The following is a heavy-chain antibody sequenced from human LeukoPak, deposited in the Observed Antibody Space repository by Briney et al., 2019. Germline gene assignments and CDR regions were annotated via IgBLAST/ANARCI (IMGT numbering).Heavy chain of an antibody. J-gene: IGHJ4*02. D-gene: IGHD3-22*01. CDR3: ARHYYYDSSGYWALY. CDR1: GFTFSSNY. V-gene: IGHV3-53*01. Sequence: GGSLRLSCAASGFTFSSNYMSWVRQAPGKGLEWVSVIYSGGSTYYADPVKGRFTISTNNSKNTQYLQINSLRAEDTAVYYCARHYYYDSSGYWALYWGQGTLVTVSS. CDR2: IYSGGST.